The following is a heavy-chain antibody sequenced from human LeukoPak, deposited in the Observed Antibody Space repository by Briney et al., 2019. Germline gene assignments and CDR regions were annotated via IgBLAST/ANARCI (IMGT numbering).Heavy chain of an antibody. J-gene: IGHJ5*02. V-gene: IGHV4-61*01. CDR2: IYYSGSA. CDR3: ARGFGDWGLSWFDP. D-gene: IGHD3-10*01. Sequence: SETLSLTCTVSGGSVSSGSYYWSWIRQPPGKGLEWIGYIYYSGSAKYNPSLKSRVTISVDTSKNQYSLKLTSVTAADTAVYYCARGFGDWGLSWFDPWGQGTLVTVSS. CDR1: GGSVSSGSYY.